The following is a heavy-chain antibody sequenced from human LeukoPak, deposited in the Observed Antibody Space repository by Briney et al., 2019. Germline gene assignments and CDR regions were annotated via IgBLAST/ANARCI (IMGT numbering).Heavy chain of an antibody. CDR2: IKQDGSEK. V-gene: IGHV3-7*01. J-gene: IGHJ3*02. Sequence: PGGSLRLSCAASGFTFSSYWMSWVRQAPGKGLEWVANIKQDGSEKYYVDSVKGRFTISRDNAKNSLYLQMNSLRAEDTAVYYCARSRDGYNYGADAFDIWGQGTMVTVSS. CDR1: GFTFSSYW. D-gene: IGHD5-24*01. CDR3: ARSRDGYNYGADAFDI.